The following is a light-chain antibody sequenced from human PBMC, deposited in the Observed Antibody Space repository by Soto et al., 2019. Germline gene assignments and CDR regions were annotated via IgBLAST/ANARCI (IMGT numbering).Light chain of an antibody. CDR1: SPNIGSNT. CDR2: SNN. Sequence: SVLTQPPSASGTPGQRVTISCSGSSPNIGSNTVNWYQQLPGTAPKLVMYSNNQRPSGVPDRFSGSKSGTSASLAISGLQPEDEADYYCAAWDDSLNGQVVFGGGTKVTVL. J-gene: IGLJ2*01. CDR3: AAWDDSLNGQVV. V-gene: IGLV1-44*01.